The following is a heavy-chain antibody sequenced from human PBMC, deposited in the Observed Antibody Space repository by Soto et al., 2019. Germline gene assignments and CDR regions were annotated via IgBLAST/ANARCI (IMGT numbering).Heavy chain of an antibody. V-gene: IGHV1-69*01. J-gene: IGHJ4*02. CDR2: IIPIFGTA. CDR1: GGTFSSYA. CDR3: ARAYDSSGYYYLGY. Sequence: QVQLVQSGAEVKKPGSSVKVSCKASGGTFSSYAISWVRQAPGQGLEWMGGIIPIFGTANYAQKFQGRVTITADESTSTAYMELSSLRSEDTAVDYCARAYDSSGYYYLGYWGQGTLVTVSS. D-gene: IGHD3-22*01.